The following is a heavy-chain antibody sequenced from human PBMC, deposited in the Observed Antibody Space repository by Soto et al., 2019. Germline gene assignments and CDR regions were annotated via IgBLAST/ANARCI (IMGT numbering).Heavy chain of an antibody. Sequence: QVQVVESGGGVVHPEKSLRLSCAASGFTFSNFGMHWVRQAPGKGLEWVAVISNDGTSENYAQSVKGRFTISIDNSKNTLYLQMNSLRAEDTAVYYCAGGSGSYYVWGQGTLVTVSS. D-gene: IGHD1-26*01. V-gene: IGHV3-30*03. CDR1: GFTFSNFG. CDR3: AGGSGSYYV. CDR2: ISNDGTSE. J-gene: IGHJ4*02.